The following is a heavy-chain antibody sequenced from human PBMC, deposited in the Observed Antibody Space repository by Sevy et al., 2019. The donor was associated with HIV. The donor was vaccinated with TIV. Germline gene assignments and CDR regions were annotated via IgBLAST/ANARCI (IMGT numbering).Heavy chain of an antibody. CDR1: GYTFTTYG. D-gene: IGHD3-3*01. Sequence: ASVKVSCKASGYTFTTYGITWVRQAPGQGLEWMGWISGYNGNTKYAQKLQGRVTMTRDTSTSTAYMELWSLRFDDTAVYYWTRDAMTWGDFSNGGYGMGVWGQGTTVTVSS. J-gene: IGHJ6*02. CDR2: ISGYNGNT. CDR3: TRDAMTWGDFSNGGYGMGV. V-gene: IGHV1-18*01.